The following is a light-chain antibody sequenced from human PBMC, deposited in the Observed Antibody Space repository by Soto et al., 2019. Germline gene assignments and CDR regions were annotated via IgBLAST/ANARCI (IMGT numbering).Light chain of an antibody. CDR2: GAS. V-gene: IGKV3-20*01. CDR3: QQYGSSPQRT. Sequence: EIVLTQSPGTLSLSPGERATLSCRASQSVSSSYLAWYQQKPGQAPRLLIYGASSRATGIPDRFSGSGSGTDFTLTISRLEPEDFVVYYCQQYGSSPQRTFGQGTKVEIK. J-gene: IGKJ1*01. CDR1: QSVSSSY.